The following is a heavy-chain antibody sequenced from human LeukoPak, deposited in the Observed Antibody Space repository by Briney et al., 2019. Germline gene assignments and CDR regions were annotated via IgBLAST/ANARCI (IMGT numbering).Heavy chain of an antibody. CDR2: IYYSGST. J-gene: IGHJ3*02. V-gene: IGHV4-39*07. D-gene: IGHD3-10*01. CDR3: ARDTPFGELLSYDAFDI. Sequence: SETLSLTCTVSGGSISSSSYYWGWIRQPPGKGLEWIGSIYYSGSTYYNPSLKSRVTISVDTSKNQFSLKLSSVTAADTAVYYCARDTPFGELLSYDAFDIWGQGTMVTVSS. CDR1: GGSISSSSYY.